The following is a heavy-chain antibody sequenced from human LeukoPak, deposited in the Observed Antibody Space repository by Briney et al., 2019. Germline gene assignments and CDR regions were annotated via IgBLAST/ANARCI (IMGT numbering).Heavy chain of an antibody. CDR1: GYTFTSYG. D-gene: IGHD4-17*01. CDR3: AKTTVTSEEYFYYYMDV. CDR2: VITYNGNT. V-gene: IGHV1-18*01. J-gene: IGHJ6*03. Sequence: ASVKVSCKSSGYTFTSYGLSWVRHPPGQGLEWMGCVITYNGNTYYSQKLQCRVTMTTDTSTSTAYMELRSLRSDDTAVYYCAKTTVTSEEYFYYYMDVWGKGTTVTVSS.